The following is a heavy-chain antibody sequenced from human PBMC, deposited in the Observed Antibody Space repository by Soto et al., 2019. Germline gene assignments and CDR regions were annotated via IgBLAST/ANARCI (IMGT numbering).Heavy chain of an antibody. CDR3: ARDHGSGSYYLPAGFDP. V-gene: IGHV4-30-4*01. Sequence: SETLSLTCTVSGGSISSGDYYWSWIRRPPGKGLEWIGYIYYSGSTYYNPSLKSRVTISVDTSKNQFSLKLSSVTAADTAVYYCARDHGSGSYYLPAGFDPWGQGTLVTVSS. CDR1: GGSISSGDYY. CDR2: IYYSGST. D-gene: IGHD3-10*01. J-gene: IGHJ5*02.